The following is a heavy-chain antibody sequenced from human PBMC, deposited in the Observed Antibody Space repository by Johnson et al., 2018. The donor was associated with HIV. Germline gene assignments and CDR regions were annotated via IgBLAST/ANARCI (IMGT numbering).Heavy chain of an antibody. Sequence: QVQLVESGGGVVQPGRSLRLSCAASGFTFSSYGLHWVRQSPGRGLEWVAFIRYDESDKYYADSVKGRFTMSRDISKNTVYLQMNSLRVEDTAVYYCTKDGQPYYNFWSASPDVFDIWGQGTMVSVSS. D-gene: IGHD3-3*01. CDR1: GFTFSSYG. CDR3: TKDGQPYYNFWSASPDVFDI. J-gene: IGHJ3*02. CDR2: IRYDESDK. V-gene: IGHV3-30*02.